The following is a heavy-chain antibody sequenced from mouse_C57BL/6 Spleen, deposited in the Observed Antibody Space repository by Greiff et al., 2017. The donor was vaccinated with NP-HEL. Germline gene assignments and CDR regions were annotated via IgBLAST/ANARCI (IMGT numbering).Heavy chain of an antibody. CDR3: ARGGRAWFAD. CDR1: GYTFTSYW. J-gene: IGHJ3*01. Sequence: QVHVKQPGAELVRPGSSVKLSCKASGYTFTSYWMHWVKQRPIQGLEWIGNIDPSDSETHYNQKFKDKATLTVDKSSSTAYMQLSSLTSEDSAVYYCARGGRAWFADWGQGTLVTVSA. CDR2: IDPSDSET. D-gene: IGHD1-1*01. V-gene: IGHV1-52*01.